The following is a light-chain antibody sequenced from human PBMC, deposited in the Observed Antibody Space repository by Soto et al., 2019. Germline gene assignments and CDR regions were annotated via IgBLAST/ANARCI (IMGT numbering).Light chain of an antibody. CDR3: HLET. CDR2: KAS. CDR1: QDISNW. Sequence: DIQMTQSPSTLSASVGDRVTITCRASQDISNWLAWYQQKPGKAPKLLIYKASSLESGVPSRFSGSGSGTEFTLTINNLQPDDVATCYCHLETFGQGTKVEIK. V-gene: IGKV1-5*03. J-gene: IGKJ1*01.